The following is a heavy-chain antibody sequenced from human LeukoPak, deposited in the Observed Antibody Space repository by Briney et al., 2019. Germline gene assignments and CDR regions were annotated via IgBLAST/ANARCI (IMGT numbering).Heavy chain of an antibody. Sequence: SQTLSLTCTVSGGSISSGGYYWSWIRQHPGTGLEWIGYIYYSGSTYCNPSLKSRVTISVNTSKNQFSLKLSSVTAADTAVYYCARRYSGYGYNWFDPWGQGTLVTVSS. J-gene: IGHJ5*02. CDR2: IYYSGST. CDR1: GGSISSGGYY. D-gene: IGHD5-12*01. CDR3: ARRYSGYGYNWFDP. V-gene: IGHV4-31*03.